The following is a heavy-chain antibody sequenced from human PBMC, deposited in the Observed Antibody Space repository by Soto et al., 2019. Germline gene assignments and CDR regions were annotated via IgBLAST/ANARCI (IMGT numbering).Heavy chain of an antibody. Sequence: PSETLSLTCTVSGDSISGGASFWSWIRQPPGKGPEWIGEINHSGSTNYNPSLKSRVTISVATSKNQFSLKLSSVTAADTAVYYCARGGGGYDYVWGSYRSPPDYWGQGTLVTVSS. D-gene: IGHD3-16*02. J-gene: IGHJ4*02. CDR1: GDSISGGASF. CDR3: ARGGGGYDYVWGSYRSPPDY. CDR2: INHSGST. V-gene: IGHV4-34*01.